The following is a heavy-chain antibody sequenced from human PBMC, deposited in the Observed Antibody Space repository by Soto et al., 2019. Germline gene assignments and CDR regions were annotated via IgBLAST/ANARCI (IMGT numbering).Heavy chain of an antibody. V-gene: IGHV4-34*01. D-gene: IGHD3-10*01. CDR2: VNHSGNT. CDR1: GGSFSGYY. J-gene: IGHJ4*02. CDR3: ARGGELGELSLDY. Sequence: QVQLQQWGAGLLKPSETLSLTCAVYGGSFSGYYWSWIRQPPGTGLEGIWAVNHSGNTNDNPSLKSGVIISVDTSKNQFSLKLSSVTAADTAVYYCARGGELGELSLDYWGQGTLVTVSS.